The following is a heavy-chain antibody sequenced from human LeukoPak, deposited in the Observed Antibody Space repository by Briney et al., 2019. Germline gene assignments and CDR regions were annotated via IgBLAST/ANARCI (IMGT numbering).Heavy chain of an antibody. CDR2: ISGGGENT. D-gene: IGHD1-26*01. V-gene: IGHV3-23*01. CDR3: ARGSPLYSGRYGFDY. Sequence: GGSLRLSCAPSGFTFGNYAVSWVRQAPRKGLQWVSSISGGGENTYYAESVKGRFTISRDNSKNTLYLQMNSLRAEDTAIYYCARGSPLYSGRYGFDYWGQGTLVTVSS. J-gene: IGHJ4*02. CDR1: GFTFGNYA.